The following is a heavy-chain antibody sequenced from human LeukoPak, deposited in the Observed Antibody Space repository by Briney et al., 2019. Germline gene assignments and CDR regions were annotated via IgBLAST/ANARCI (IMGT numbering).Heavy chain of an antibody. D-gene: IGHD5-24*01. J-gene: IGHJ4*02. CDR2: IIPIFGTA. CDR1: GGTFSSYA. V-gene: IGHV1-69*13. CDR3: ARAGERWPQFFDY. Sequence: SVKVSCKASGGTFSSYAISWVRQAPGQGLEWMGGIIPIFGTANYAQKFQGRVTITADESTSTAYMELSSLRSEDTAVYYCARAGERWPQFFDYWGQGTLVTVSS.